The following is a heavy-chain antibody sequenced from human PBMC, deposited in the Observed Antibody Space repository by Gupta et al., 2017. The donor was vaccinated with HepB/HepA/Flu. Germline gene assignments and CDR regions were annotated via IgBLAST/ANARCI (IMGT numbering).Heavy chain of an antibody. J-gene: IGHJ3*02. CDR1: GFTFRTSG. D-gene: IGHD4-17*01. Sequence: QVQLVESGGGVVQPGTSLRLSCAASGFTFRTSGLNWVRQAPGKGLEWVAFIQNDGNDKYYADSVKGRFTTSRDNSKNTVYLQMNSLRADDTATYYCAREASRTVIGTFDIWGQGTMVTVSS. CDR2: IQNDGNDK. CDR3: AREASRTVIGTFDI. V-gene: IGHV3-33*01.